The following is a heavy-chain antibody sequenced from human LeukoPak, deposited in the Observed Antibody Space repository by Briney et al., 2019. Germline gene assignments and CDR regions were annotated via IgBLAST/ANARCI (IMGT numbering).Heavy chain of an antibody. CDR2: ISWDGDST. J-gene: IGHJ4*02. CDR1: GFTFDDYT. D-gene: IGHD5-18*01. V-gene: IGHV3-43*01. CDR3: AKDAEPYSYGPWMFDY. Sequence: GGSLRLSCAGSGFTFDDYTMHWVRQAPGKGLEWVSLISWDGDSTYYADSVKGRFTISRDNSKNTLYLQMNSLRAEDTAVYYCAKDAEPYSYGPWMFDYWGQGTLVTVSS.